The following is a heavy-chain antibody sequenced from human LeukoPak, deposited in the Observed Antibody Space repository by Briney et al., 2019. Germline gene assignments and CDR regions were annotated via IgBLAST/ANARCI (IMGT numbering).Heavy chain of an antibody. Sequence: PVKVSCKASGGTFSSYAISWVRQAPGQGLEWMGRIIPILGIANYAQKFQGRVTITADKSTSTAYMELSSLRSEDTAVYYCALARYYYDSSGYYYDYWGQGTLVTVSS. J-gene: IGHJ4*02. D-gene: IGHD3-22*01. CDR3: ALARYYYDSSGYYYDY. CDR2: IIPILGIA. V-gene: IGHV1-69*04. CDR1: GGTFSSYA.